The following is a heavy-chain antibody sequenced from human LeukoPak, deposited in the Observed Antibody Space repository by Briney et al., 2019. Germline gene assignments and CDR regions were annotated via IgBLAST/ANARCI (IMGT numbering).Heavy chain of an antibody. V-gene: IGHV3-53*01. CDR3: SADNTWIDY. J-gene: IGHJ4*02. CDR1: GFSVSSSY. CDR2: MYTDGRT. Sequence: GGSLRLSCAASGFSVSSSYMTWVRQAPGKGLEWVSVMYTDGRTDYADSVKGRFTVSRDSSENTLYLQMNSLRTVDTAVYYCSADNTWIDYWGQGALVTVSS. D-gene: IGHD1-1*01.